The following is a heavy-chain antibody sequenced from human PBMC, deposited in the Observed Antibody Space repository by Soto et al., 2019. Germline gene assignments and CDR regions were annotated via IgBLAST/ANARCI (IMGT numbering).Heavy chain of an antibody. J-gene: IGHJ6*02. CDR2: INHSGST. V-gene: IGHV4-34*01. CDR3: ARDTQRLGYCSGGSCYTPSDPHPNRAPHGMHV. Sequence: PSETLSLTCAVYGGSFSGYYWSWIRQPPGKGLEWIGEINHSGSTNYNPSLKSRVTISVDTSKNQFSLKLSSVTAAETAVYYCARDTQRLGYCSGGSCYTPSDPHPNRAPHGMHVWGQGIPVTVSS. CDR1: GGSFSGYY. D-gene: IGHD2-15*01.